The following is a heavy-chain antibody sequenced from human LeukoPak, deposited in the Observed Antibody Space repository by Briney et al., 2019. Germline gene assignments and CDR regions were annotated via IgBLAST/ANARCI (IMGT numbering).Heavy chain of an antibody. Sequence: PGGSLRLSCAASGFTFSSYAMHWVRQAPGKGLEWVAVISYDGSNKYYADSVKGRFTISRDDPKNTLYLQMENLRAEDTAVYYCAKDGAWLRFDDWGQGILVTVSS. CDR1: GFTFSSYA. CDR2: ISYDGSNK. J-gene: IGHJ4*02. D-gene: IGHD5-12*01. V-gene: IGHV3-30*04. CDR3: AKDGAWLRFDD.